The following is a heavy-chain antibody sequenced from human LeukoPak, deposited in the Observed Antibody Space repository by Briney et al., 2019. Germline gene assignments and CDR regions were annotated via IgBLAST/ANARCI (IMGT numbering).Heavy chain of an antibody. J-gene: IGHJ5*02. D-gene: IGHD3-10*01. CDR1: GFTFSSYA. CDR2: ISYDGSNK. CDR3: ASLYGSGCFYSGMSLNWFDP. Sequence: GGSLRLSCAASGFTFSSYAMHWVRQAPGKGLEWVAVISYDGSNKYYADSVKGRFTISRDNSKSTLYLQMNSLRAEDTAVYYCASLYGSGCFYSGMSLNWFDPWGQGTLVTVSS. V-gene: IGHV3-30*04.